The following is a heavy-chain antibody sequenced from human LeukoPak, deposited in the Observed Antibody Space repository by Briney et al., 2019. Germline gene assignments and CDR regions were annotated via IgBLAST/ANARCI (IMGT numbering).Heavy chain of an antibody. V-gene: IGHV1-8*01. CDR1: GYTFTSYD. CDR3: ARGSGYSSSWYVFDY. J-gene: IGHJ4*02. D-gene: IGHD6-13*01. Sequence: ASVTVSSTASGYTFTSYDINWVRQATGQGLEWMGWMNPNSGNTGYAQKFQGRVTMTRNTSISTAYMELSSLRSEDTAVYYCARGSGYSSSWYVFDYWGQGTLVTVSS. CDR2: MNPNSGNT.